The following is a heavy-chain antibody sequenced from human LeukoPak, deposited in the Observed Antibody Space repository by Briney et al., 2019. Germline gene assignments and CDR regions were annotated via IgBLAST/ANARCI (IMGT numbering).Heavy chain of an antibody. D-gene: IGHD5-12*01. V-gene: IGHV3-74*01. Sequence: GPSLRLSCAPSGFHFSSYWTHWVRQAPGKGLVCISHINYYGTTTSYADSVKGRFTISRDNAKNTLYLQMNSLRAEDTAAFYCGRGRPRGYSGYVIDYWGQGTPITVSS. CDR1: GFHFSSYW. J-gene: IGHJ4*02. CDR2: INYYGTTT. CDR3: GRGRPRGYSGYVIDY.